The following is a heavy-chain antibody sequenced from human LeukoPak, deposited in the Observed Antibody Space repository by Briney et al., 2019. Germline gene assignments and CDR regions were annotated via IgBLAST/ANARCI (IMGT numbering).Heavy chain of an antibody. D-gene: IGHD3-22*01. Sequence: ASVKVSCKASGYTFTSYDINWVRQDTGQGLEWMGWMNPNSGNTGYAQKFQGRVTMTRNTSISTAYMELSSLRSEDTAVYYCARGRGSDYYDSSGYGDWGQGTLVTVSS. CDR1: GYTFTSYD. CDR3: ARGRGSDYYDSSGYGD. J-gene: IGHJ4*02. CDR2: MNPNSGNT. V-gene: IGHV1-8*01.